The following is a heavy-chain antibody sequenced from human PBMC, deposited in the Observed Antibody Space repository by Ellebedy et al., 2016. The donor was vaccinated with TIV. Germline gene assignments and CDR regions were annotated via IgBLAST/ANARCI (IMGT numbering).Heavy chain of an antibody. J-gene: IGHJ5*01. D-gene: IGHD3-16*01. Sequence: ASVKVSCKASGYTFTSYAMHWVRQAPGQRLEWMGWINAGNGNTKYSQKFQGRVTITRDTSASTAYMELSSLRSEDTAVYYCVRDRLMISFGGVPDSWGQGTLVTVSS. V-gene: IGHV1-3*01. CDR3: VRDRLMISFGGVPDS. CDR1: GYTFTSYA. CDR2: INAGNGNT.